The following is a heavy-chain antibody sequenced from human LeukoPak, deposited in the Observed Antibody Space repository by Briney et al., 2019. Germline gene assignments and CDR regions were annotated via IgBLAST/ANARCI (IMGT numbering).Heavy chain of an antibody. J-gene: IGHJ4*02. D-gene: IGHD2-2*02. V-gene: IGHV1-69*05. Sequence: SVKVSCKASGGTFSSYAISWVRQAPGQGLEWMGGIIPIFGTANYAQKFQGRVTITTDESTSTAYMELSSLRSEDTAVYYCASTLGVVPAAIVRYWGQGTLSPSPQ. CDR1: GGTFSSYA. CDR2: IIPIFGTA. CDR3: ASTLGVVPAAIVRY.